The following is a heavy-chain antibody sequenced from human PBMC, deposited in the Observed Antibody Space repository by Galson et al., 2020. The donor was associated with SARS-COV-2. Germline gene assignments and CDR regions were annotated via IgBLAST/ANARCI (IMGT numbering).Heavy chain of an antibody. Sequence: ASETLSLTCAVSGGSISSSNWWSWVRQPPGKGLEWIGEIYHSGSTNYNPSLKSRVTISVDKSKNQFSLKLSSVTAADTAVYYCARDSGIAAAGTLVDYWGQGTLVTVSS. CDR2: IYHSGST. CDR1: GGSISSSNW. J-gene: IGHJ4*02. CDR3: ARDSGIAAAGTLVDY. D-gene: IGHD6-13*01. V-gene: IGHV4-4*02.